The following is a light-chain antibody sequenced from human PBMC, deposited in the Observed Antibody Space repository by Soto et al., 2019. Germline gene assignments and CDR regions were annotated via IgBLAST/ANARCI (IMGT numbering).Light chain of an antibody. CDR2: DAS. V-gene: IGKV1-5*01. J-gene: IGKJ5*01. CDR1: QSIGTW. CDR3: QQSDTYPLT. Sequence: DIQMTQSPSTLSASVGDRVTITCRASQSIGTWLAWYQHRPGKAPSLVIYDASTLRSGVPSRFSGSGSGTEFTLTISSLQADDFATYYCQQSDTYPLTFGQGTRLEIK.